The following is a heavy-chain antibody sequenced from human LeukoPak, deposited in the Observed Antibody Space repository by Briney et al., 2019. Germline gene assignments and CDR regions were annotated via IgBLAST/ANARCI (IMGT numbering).Heavy chain of an antibody. V-gene: IGHV3-7*03. J-gene: IGHJ4*02. CDR1: GFTFSSYW. D-gene: IGHD1-26*01. CDR2: INHNRNVN. Sequence: GGSLRLSCAASGFTFSSYWMNWARQAPGKGLEWVASINHNRNVNYYVDSMKGRLTISRDNAKSSLYLQMNSLRAEDTAVYYCARSGSYYPLDSWGQGILVTVSS. CDR3: ARSGSYYPLDS.